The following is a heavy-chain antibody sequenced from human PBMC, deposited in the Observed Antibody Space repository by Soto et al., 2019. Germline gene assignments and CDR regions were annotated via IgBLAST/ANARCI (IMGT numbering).Heavy chain of an antibody. CDR2: ISSNGGST. CDR1: RFTLSVSA. D-gene: IGHD3-3*01. V-gene: IGHV3-64D*08. CDR3: VKGEDFGSFDY. Sequence: GGLRVSSSPPRFTLSVSALHSGSAGPRERQEYVSDISSNGGSTYYADSGKGRFTISRDNSKNTLYLQMSSLRAEDTAVYYCVKGEDFGSFDYWGQGTLVTVSS. J-gene: IGHJ4*02.